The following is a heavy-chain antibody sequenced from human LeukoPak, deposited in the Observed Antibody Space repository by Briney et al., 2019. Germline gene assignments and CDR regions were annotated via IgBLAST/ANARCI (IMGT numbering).Heavy chain of an antibody. CDR2: ISWNSGSI. CDR3: AKDNSGSYGGFDP. Sequence: PGGSLRLSCAASGFTFDDYAMHWVRQAPGKGLEWVSGISWNSGSIGYADSVKGRSTISRDNAKNSLYLQMNSLRAEDTALYYCAKDNSGSYGGFDPWGQGTLVTVSS. J-gene: IGHJ5*02. CDR1: GFTFDDYA. D-gene: IGHD1-26*01. V-gene: IGHV3-9*01.